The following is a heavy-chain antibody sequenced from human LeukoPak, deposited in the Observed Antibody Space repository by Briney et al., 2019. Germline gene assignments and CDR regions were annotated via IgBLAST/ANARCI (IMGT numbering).Heavy chain of an antibody. CDR3: AKIEGGSYDSSSFDY. V-gene: IGHV3-30*02. CDR2: IRYDGSNK. Sequence: GGSLRLSCAASGFTFSSYGMHWVRQAPGKGLEWVAFIRYDGSNKYYADSVKGRFTISRDNSKNTLYLQINSLRAEDTAVYYCAKIEGGSYDSSSFDYWGQGTLVTVSS. D-gene: IGHD1-26*01. J-gene: IGHJ4*02. CDR1: GFTFSSYG.